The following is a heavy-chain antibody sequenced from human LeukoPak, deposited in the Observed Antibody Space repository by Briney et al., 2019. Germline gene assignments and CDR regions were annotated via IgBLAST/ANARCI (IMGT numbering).Heavy chain of an antibody. CDR2: ICFSGST. J-gene: IGHJ3*02. D-gene: IGHD6-13*01. CDR1: GGSISSYY. CDR3: ARYQTPIAAAGSRYAFDI. Sequence: AGTLSLTCTVSGGSISSYYWSWIRQPPGKGLEWIGYICFSGSTNYYPSLKSRVTMLVDTSKTQFSLKLGSVTAADTAVYYCARYQTPIAAAGSRYAFDIWGQGTMVTVSS. V-gene: IGHV4-59*01.